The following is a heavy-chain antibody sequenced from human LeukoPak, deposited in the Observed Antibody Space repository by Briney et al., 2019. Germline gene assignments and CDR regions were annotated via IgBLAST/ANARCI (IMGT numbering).Heavy chain of an antibody. CDR2: VSGSGTTT. CDR3: VKGRIAAASTNWFDP. Sequence: GGSLRLSCATSGFTFSSYAMNWVRQAPGKGLEWVSVVSGSGTTTYYADSVKGRITISRDNSKNTLYLQMNSLRSEDTAVYYCVKGRIAAASTNWFDPWGQGTLVTVSS. V-gene: IGHV3-23*01. CDR1: GFTFSSYA. D-gene: IGHD6-13*01. J-gene: IGHJ5*02.